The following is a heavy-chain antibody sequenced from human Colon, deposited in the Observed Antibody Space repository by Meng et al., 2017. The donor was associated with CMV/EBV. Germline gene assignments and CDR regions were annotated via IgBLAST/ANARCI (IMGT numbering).Heavy chain of an antibody. CDR2: IYVDGST. J-gene: IGHJ4*02. Sequence: EVQLEGSGGGLVQPGGSMRLSCAASGLSVSSNYMSWVRQAPGKGLEWVSVIYVDGSTYYAESVRGRFTISRDSSTNTVHLHLNSLRDDDSAVYYCARDLGGGDYFDYWGQGTVVTVSS. V-gene: IGHV3-53*01. CDR3: ARDLGGGDYFDY. D-gene: IGHD3-16*01. CDR1: GLSVSSNY.